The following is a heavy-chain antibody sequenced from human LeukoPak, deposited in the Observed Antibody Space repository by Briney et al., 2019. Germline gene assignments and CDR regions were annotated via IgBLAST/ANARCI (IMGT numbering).Heavy chain of an antibody. V-gene: IGHV3-23*01. CDR1: GFTFSSYA. CDR2: IGDSGTST. J-gene: IGHJ6*02. Sequence: PGGSLRLSCAASGFTFSSYAMIWVRQAPGKGLEWVSAIGDSGTSTFYADSVKGRFTISRDNSKNTLYLQMNSLRAEDTAVYYCAKTSQGHPPYYCSMDVWGQGTTVTVSS. CDR3: AKTSQGHPPYYCSMDV.